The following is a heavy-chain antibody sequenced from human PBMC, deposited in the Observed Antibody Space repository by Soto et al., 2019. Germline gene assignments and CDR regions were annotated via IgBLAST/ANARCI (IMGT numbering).Heavy chain of an antibody. Sequence: VKVSCKASGYTFTSYDINWVRQAPGQGLEWMGWINTNNGNTNYSQMFQGRVTITTDNSASTAYMDLSSLRSEDTAIYYCATQNMADRIGYWGEGTLVTVSS. V-gene: IGHV1-3*04. D-gene: IGHD3-10*01. CDR2: INTNNGNT. CDR1: GYTFTSYD. CDR3: ATQNMADRIGY. J-gene: IGHJ4*02.